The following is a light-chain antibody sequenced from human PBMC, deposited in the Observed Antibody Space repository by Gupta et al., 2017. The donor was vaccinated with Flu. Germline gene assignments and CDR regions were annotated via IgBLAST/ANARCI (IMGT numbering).Light chain of an antibody. CDR3: SAYAGANTWV. CDR1: SSDVGAYTY. CDR2: DVS. V-gene: IGLV2-11*01. Sequence: QSALTPPRSVSGSLGPSVTISCTGTSSDVGAYTYVSWYQQHTGKAPKLILYDVSKRPSGVPDRFSASKSGETASLNISGLQAEDEADYHCSAYAGANTWVFGGGTKLTVL. J-gene: IGLJ3*02.